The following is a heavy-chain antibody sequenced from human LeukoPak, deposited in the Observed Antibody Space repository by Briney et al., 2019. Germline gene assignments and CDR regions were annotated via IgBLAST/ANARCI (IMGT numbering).Heavy chain of an antibody. Sequence: GGSLRLSCAASGFTVSSNYMSWVRQAPGKGLEWVSVIYSGGSTYYADSVKGRFTISRDNSKNTLYLQMNSLRAEDTAVYYCAREFSGTDAFDIWGQGKMVTVSS. J-gene: IGHJ3*02. CDR1: GFTVSSNY. V-gene: IGHV3-53*01. CDR3: AREFSGTDAFDI. CDR2: IYSGGST.